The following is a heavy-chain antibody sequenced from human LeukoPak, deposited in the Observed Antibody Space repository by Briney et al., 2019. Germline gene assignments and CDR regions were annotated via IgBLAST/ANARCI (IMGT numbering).Heavy chain of an antibody. CDR1: GFTFSSYA. CDR3: AKFLPTHIVVANYYFDY. J-gene: IGHJ4*02. V-gene: IGHV3-23*01. Sequence: GGSLRLSCAASGFTFSSYAMSWVRQAPGKGLEWVSAISGSGGSTYYADSVKGRFTISRDNSKNTLYLQMNGLRAEDTAVYYCAKFLPTHIVVANYYFDYWGQGTLVTVSS. D-gene: IGHD2-21*01. CDR2: ISGSGGST.